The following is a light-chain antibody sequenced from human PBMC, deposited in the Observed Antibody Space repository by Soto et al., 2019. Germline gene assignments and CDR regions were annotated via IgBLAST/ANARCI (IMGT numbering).Light chain of an antibody. V-gene: IGKV1-39*01. CDR1: QSISTY. J-gene: IGKJ3*01. Sequence: DIQMTQSPSSLSAFVGDRVTITCQASQSISTYLNWYQQKPGKAPKLLIYAASSLQSGVPSRFSGSGSGTDFILTISSLQPEDFATYYCQQSYSIPFTFGPGTKVDIK. CDR2: AAS. CDR3: QQSYSIPFT.